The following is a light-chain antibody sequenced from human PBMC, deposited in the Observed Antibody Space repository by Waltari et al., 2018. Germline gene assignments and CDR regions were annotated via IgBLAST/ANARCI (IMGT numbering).Light chain of an antibody. CDR3: ATWDGSLTAWV. V-gene: IGLV1-47*01. CDR2: RNN. CDR1: TPNIGRNY. J-gene: IGLJ3*02. Sequence: QSVLTQPPSASGTPGQRVPISCSGRTPNIGRNYVYWYQQFPGTAPKLLVYRNNERPSGVPDRISGSKSGTSASLAISGLRSEDEADYYCATWDGSLTAWVFGGGTKVTVL.